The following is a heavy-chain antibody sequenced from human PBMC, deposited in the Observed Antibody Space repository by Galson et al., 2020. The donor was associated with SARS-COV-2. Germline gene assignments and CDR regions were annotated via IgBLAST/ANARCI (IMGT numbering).Heavy chain of an antibody. CDR1: GYTFIGYY. CDR2: INPNSGAT. CDR3: ARGGSYDAFDI. Sequence: ASVKVSCKPSGYTFIGYYIHWVRQAPGQGLEWMGWINPNSGATSYAQRFQGWVTMTRDTSISTVYMELTRLTSDDTAVFYCARGGSYDAFDIWGQGTMVTVSS. V-gene: IGHV1-2*04. D-gene: IGHD3-10*01. J-gene: IGHJ3*02.